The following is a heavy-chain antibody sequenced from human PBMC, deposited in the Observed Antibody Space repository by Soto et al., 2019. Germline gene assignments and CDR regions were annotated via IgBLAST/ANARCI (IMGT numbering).Heavy chain of an antibody. V-gene: IGHV1-18*01. CDR2: ISAYNGNT. CDR3: ARVVGALGHWFDP. Sequence: QVQLVQSGAEVKKPGASVKVSCKASGYTFTSYGISWVRQAPGQGLEWMGRISAYNGNTNYAQKLQGRATMTTDTSTSTASMELRRLRSDDTALSYCARVVGALGHWFDPWGQGTLVTVSS. CDR1: GYTFTSYG. J-gene: IGHJ5*02. D-gene: IGHD2-15*01.